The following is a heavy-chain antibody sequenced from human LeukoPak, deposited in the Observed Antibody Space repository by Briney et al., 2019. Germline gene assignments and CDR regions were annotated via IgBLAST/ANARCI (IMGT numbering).Heavy chain of an antibody. CDR3: AKDFYYYDSSGPGVAFDI. CDR2: ISYDGSNK. V-gene: IGHV3-30*18. Sequence: PGRSLRLSCAASGCTFSSYGMHWVRQAPGKGLEWVAVISYDGSNKYYADSVKGRFTISRDNSKNTLYLQMNSLRAEDTAVYYCAKDFYYYDSSGPGVAFDIWGQGTMVTVSS. D-gene: IGHD3-22*01. CDR1: GCTFSSYG. J-gene: IGHJ3*02.